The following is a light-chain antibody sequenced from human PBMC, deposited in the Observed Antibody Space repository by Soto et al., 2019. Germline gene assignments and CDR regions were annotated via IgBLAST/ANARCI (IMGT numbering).Light chain of an antibody. V-gene: IGKV3-20*01. J-gene: IGKJ3*01. CDR1: QSVSSFS. Sequence: EIVLTQSPGTLSLSPGERATLSCRASQSVSSFSLAWYQQKPGQARRLLIYGASTRATGIPDRFSGSGSGTDFTLTISRLEPEDFAVYFCQQYGSSPFAFGPGTKVDIK. CDR2: GAS. CDR3: QQYGSSPFA.